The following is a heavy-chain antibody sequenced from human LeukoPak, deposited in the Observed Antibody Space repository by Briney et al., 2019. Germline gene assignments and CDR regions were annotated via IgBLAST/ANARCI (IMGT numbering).Heavy chain of an antibody. CDR3: ARDLDDAFDI. V-gene: IGHV1-2*02. Sequence: ASVKVSCKASGYTFTDYYIHWVRQAPGQGLEWMGWINPKTGSTNYPQKFQGRVTMTRDTPISTVNMELSRLRSDDTAVYFCARDLDDAFDIWGQGTVVTVSS. J-gene: IGHJ3*02. CDR1: GYTFTDYY. D-gene: IGHD1-1*01. CDR2: INPKTGST.